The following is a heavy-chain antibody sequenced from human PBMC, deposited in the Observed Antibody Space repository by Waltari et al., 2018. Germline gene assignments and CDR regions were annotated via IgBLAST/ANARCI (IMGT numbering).Heavy chain of an antibody. D-gene: IGHD4-17*01. CDR3: ARDSIYGGVEY. CDR2: IQISGST. V-gene: IGHV4-61*02. CDR1: GDSISSSYY. J-gene: IGHJ4*02. Sequence: QVQLQESGPGLVKPSQTLSLTCTVSGDSISSSYYWTWIRQPAGKGLAWIGRIQISGSTIYNPSLKSRVTISVDTSKNQFSLNLRSVTAADTAMYYCARDSIYGGVEYWGQGAQVTVSS.